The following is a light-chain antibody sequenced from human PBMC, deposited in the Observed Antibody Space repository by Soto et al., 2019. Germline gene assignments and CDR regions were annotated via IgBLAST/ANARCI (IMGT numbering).Light chain of an antibody. CDR3: QQYNDLST. V-gene: IGKV3-15*01. CDR1: QSVGTF. J-gene: IGKJ4*01. CDR2: DAS. Sequence: EIVMTQSPATLSLSPGERATLSCRASQSVGTFFAWYQQKPGQAPRLLIYDASNRATGIPARFSGSGSGTEFTLTISSLQSDDSATYYCQQYNDLSTFGGGTKVDIK.